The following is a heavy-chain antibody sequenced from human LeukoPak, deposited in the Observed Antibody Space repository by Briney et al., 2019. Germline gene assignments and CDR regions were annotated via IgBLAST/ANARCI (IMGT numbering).Heavy chain of an antibody. D-gene: IGHD2-2*01. Sequence: SQTLSLTCTVSGGSISSGGYYWSWIRQPPGKGLEWIGYIYYSGSTYYNPSLKSRVTISVDTSKNQFSLRLSSVTAADTAVYYCARDSGVPAALALWGQGTLVTVSS. CDR1: GGSISSGGYY. CDR2: IYYSGST. J-gene: IGHJ4*02. CDR3: ARDSGVPAALAL. V-gene: IGHV4-30-4*08.